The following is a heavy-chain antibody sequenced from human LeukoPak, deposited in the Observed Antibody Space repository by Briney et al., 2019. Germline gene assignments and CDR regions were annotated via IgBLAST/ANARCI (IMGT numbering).Heavy chain of an antibody. D-gene: IGHD6-19*01. CDR3: AGGSGWSGDYLDY. CDR2: INGVGSEK. Sequence: SGGSLRLSCAGSGFIFNTFWMTWVRQAPGKGLEWVANINGVGSEKNYVDSVKGRFTISRDNAKNSVYLQMSSLRAEDTALYYCAGGSGWSGDYLDYWGQGTLVTVSS. J-gene: IGHJ4*02. CDR1: GFIFNTFW. V-gene: IGHV3-7*01.